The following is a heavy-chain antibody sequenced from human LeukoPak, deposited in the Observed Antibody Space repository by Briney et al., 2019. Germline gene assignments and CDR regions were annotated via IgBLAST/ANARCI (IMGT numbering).Heavy chain of an antibody. CDR1: GFTLSDYS. CDR3: AKESQLSYSGTFYIDY. CDR2: ISSSSTSI. J-gene: IGHJ4*02. D-gene: IGHD1-26*01. Sequence: GGSLRLSCAASGFTLSDYSMNWVRQAPGKGPEWISFISSSSTSIYYADSVKGRFTISRDNAENSLYLQMNSLRAEDTAVYYCAKESQLSYSGTFYIDYWGQGTLVTVSS. V-gene: IGHV3-48*04.